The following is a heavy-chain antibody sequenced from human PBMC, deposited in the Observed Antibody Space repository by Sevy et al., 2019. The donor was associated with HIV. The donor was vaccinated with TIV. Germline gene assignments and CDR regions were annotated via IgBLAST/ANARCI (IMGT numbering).Heavy chain of an antibody. CDR3: ITMENFYDSRTYSNGDY. D-gene: IGHD3-22*01. CDR2: FDPEDGET. V-gene: IGHV1-24*01. Sequence: ASVKVSCKVSGYTLTELSMHWVRQPPGKGLEWMGDFDPEDGETIYAQKFQGRVTMTEDTSPDTTYMELSSLKSNDPAVYYCITMENFYDSRTYSNGDYWGQGTLVTVCS. CDR1: GYTLTELS. J-gene: IGHJ4*02.